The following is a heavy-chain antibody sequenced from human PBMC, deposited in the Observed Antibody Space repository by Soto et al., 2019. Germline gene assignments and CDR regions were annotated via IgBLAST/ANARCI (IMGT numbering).Heavy chain of an antibody. CDR2: ISSSSSYI. V-gene: IGHV3-21*01. CDR1: GFTFSSYS. Sequence: EVQLVESGGGLVKPGGSLRLSCAASGFTFSSYSMNWVRQAPGKGLEWVSSISSSSSYIYYADSVKGRFTISRDNAKNSLYLQMNSLRAEDTAVYYWARDTSGYDDVGYWGQGTLVTVSS. CDR3: ARDTSGYDDVGY. D-gene: IGHD5-12*01. J-gene: IGHJ4*02.